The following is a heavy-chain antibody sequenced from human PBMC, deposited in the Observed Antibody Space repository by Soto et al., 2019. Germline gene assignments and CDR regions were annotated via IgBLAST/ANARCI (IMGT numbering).Heavy chain of an antibody. V-gene: IGHV1-18*04. J-gene: IGHJ4*02. CDR1: GYTFTSYG. CDR3: ARDWAPDSSGWGTVGY. D-gene: IGHD6-19*01. CDR2: ISAYNGNT. Sequence: GASVKVSCKASGYTFTSYGISWVRQAPGQGLEWMGWISAYNGNTNYAQKLQGRVTMTTDTSTSTAYMELRSLRSDDTAVYYCARDWAPDSSGWGTVGYWGQGTLVTVSS.